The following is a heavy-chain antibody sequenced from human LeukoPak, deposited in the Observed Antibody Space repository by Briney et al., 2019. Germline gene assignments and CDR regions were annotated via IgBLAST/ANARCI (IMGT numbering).Heavy chain of an antibody. CDR1: GFTFRSYT. J-gene: IGHJ5*02. CDR3: ARVGRGYGSGSNLHWFDP. Sequence: PGRSLRLSCAASGFTFRSYTMSWVRLAPGKGLEWVAIIWYDASNKYYAASVKGRFTISRDNSKNMLYLQMNSLRAEDTAVYYCARVGRGYGSGSNLHWFDPWGQGTLVTVSS. D-gene: IGHD3-10*01. CDR2: IWYDASNK. V-gene: IGHV3-33*08.